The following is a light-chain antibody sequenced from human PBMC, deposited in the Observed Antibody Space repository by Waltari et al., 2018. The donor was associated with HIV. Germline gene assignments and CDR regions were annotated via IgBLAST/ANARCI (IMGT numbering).Light chain of an antibody. CDR2: GAS. Sequence: IVLTQSPGTLSVSPGGSATLACRALQSVASNYLAWYQQKLGQAPRLLVYGASIRATDIPARFSGSGSETDFTLTISRLEPEDSSVYYCQQYGRSPYTFGQGTKLEIK. V-gene: IGKV3-20*01. CDR1: QSVASNY. CDR3: QQYGRSPYT. J-gene: IGKJ2*01.